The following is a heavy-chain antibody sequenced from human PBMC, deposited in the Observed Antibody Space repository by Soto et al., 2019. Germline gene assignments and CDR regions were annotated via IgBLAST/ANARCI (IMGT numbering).Heavy chain of an antibody. J-gene: IGHJ4*02. D-gene: IGHD6-13*01. Sequence: QVQLQESGPGLVKPSETLSLTCTVSGGSISSYYWSWIRQPPGKGLEWIGYIYYSGSTNYNPSLKSRVTISVDTSKNQFSLKLSSVTAADTAVYYCAREDSSSWSQFDYWGQGTLVTVSS. CDR2: IYYSGST. CDR3: AREDSSSWSQFDY. CDR1: GGSISSYY. V-gene: IGHV4-59*01.